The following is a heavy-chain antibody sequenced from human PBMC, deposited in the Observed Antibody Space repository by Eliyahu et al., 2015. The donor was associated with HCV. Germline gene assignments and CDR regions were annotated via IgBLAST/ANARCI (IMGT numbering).Heavy chain of an antibody. Sequence: EVKKPGSSVKVSCKASGGTFSSYAISWVRQAPGQGLEWMGGIIPIFGTANYAQKFQGRVTITADESTSTAYMELSSLRSEDTAVYYCARTQDYGDYFWWYFDLWGRGTLVTVSS. CDR1: GGTFSSYA. V-gene: IGHV1-69*01. CDR2: IIPIFGTA. D-gene: IGHD4-17*01. CDR3: ARTQDYGDYFWWYFDL. J-gene: IGHJ2*01.